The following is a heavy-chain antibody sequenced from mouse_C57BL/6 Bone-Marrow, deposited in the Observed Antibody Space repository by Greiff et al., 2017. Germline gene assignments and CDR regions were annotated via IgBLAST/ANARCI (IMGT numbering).Heavy chain of an antibody. CDR2: IYPGSGNT. J-gene: IGHJ3*01. Sequence: QVQLQQSGAELVRPGASVKLSCKASGYTFTDYYINWVKQRPGQGLEWIARIYPGSGNTYYNEKFKGKATLTAEKSSSTAYMQLSSLTSEDSAVYFGARGWAWFAYWGQGTLVTVSA. D-gene: IGHD1-1*02. V-gene: IGHV1-76*01. CDR3: ARGWAWFAY. CDR1: GYTFTDYY.